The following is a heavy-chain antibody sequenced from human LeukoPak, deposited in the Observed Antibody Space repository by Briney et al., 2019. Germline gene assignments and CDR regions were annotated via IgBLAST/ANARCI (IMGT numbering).Heavy chain of an antibody. V-gene: IGHV3-21*01. J-gene: IGHJ4*02. CDR2: ITSISIYI. CDR3: ARCRYDSSGYYSIIDY. Sequence: GGSLRLSCAASEFTFSSYSMNWVRQAPGKGLEWVSSITSISIYIYYADSVKGRFTISRDNAKNSLYLQMNSLRAEDTAVYYCARCRYDSSGYYSIIDYWGQGTLVTVSS. CDR1: EFTFSSYS. D-gene: IGHD3-22*01.